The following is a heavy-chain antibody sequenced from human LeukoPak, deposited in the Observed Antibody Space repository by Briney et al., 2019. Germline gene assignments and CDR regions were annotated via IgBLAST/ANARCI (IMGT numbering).Heavy chain of an antibody. J-gene: IGHJ4*02. Sequence: GGALRLSCAASGFTFSSYAMSWVRQAPGKGLEWVSAISSGGSGTYYADSVKGRFTISRDNSKNTLYLQMNSLRADDTAVYYCARGGASKTFDYWGQGTLVTVSS. CDR2: ISSGGSGT. V-gene: IGHV3-23*01. CDR1: GFTFSSYA. CDR3: ARGGASKTFDY. D-gene: IGHD2/OR15-2a*01.